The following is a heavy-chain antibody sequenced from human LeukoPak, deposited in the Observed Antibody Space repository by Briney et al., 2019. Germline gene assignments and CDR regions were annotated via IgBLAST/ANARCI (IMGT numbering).Heavy chain of an antibody. CDR1: GFTFSSYC. CDR2: INSDGSST. D-gene: IGHD2-21*01. J-gene: IGHJ4*02. V-gene: IGHV3-74*01. Sequence: PGGSLRLSCVASGFTFSSYCMHWVRQAPGKGLVWVSSINSDGSSTKYAASVKGRFTISRDNAKNTLYLQMNSLRAEDAAVYYCGTDMVKGYWGQGTLLTVAS. CDR3: GTDMVKGY.